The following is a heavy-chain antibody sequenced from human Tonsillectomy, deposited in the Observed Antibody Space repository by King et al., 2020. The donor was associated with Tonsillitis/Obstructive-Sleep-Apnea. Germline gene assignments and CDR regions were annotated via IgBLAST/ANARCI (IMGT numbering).Heavy chain of an antibody. CDR3: TTAYYYFWSGYYTGYYGMDV. CDR1: GFTFSNAW. J-gene: IGHJ6*02. CDR2: IKSKTDGGTT. V-gene: IGHV3-15*07. D-gene: IGHD3-3*01. Sequence: MQLVESGGGLVKPGGSLRLSCAASGFTFSNAWMNWVRQAPGKGLEWVGRIKSKTDGGTTDYAAPVKGRFTISRDDSKNTLYLQMNSLKTEDTAVYYCTTAYYYFWSGYYTGYYGMDVWGQGTTVTVSS.